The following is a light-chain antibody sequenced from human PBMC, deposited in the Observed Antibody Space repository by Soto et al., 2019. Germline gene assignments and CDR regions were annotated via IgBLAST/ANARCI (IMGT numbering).Light chain of an antibody. V-gene: IGKV3-20*01. CDR2: GAS. CDR3: QQYGSSPSGT. J-gene: IGKJ2*01. Sequence: EIVLTQSPGTLSLSPGERATLSCRASQSVSSSYLAWYQQKPGQAPRLLNYGASSRATGIPDRFSGSGSGTDFTLTISRLEPEDFAVYYCQQYGSSPSGTFGQGTKLEIK. CDR1: QSVSSSY.